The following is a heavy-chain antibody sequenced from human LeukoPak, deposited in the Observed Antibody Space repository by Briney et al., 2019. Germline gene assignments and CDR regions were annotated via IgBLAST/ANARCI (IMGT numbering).Heavy chain of an antibody. D-gene: IGHD5-18*01. Sequence: PSQTLSLTCTVSGGSISSGDYYWSWIRQPPGKGLEWIGYIYYSGSTYYNPSLKSRVTISVDTSKNQFSLKLSSVTAADTAVYYCARVLGLRGYSYGFVYQHWGQGTLVTVSS. CDR2: IYYSGST. V-gene: IGHV4-30-4*01. CDR3: ARVLGLRGYSYGFVYQH. CDR1: GGSISSGDYY. J-gene: IGHJ1*01.